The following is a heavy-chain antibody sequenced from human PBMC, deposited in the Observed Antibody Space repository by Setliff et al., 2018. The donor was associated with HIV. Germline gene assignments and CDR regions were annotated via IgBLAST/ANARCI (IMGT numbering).Heavy chain of an antibody. CDR1: GYTFTGHY. Sequence: ASVKVSCKASGYTFTGHYMHWVRQAPGQGLQWMGWIDPHTGGPQYSQKSLGRVTMTRDTSISTVYMELTSLRSDDTAIYYCARDANYGSSGYDREYFDYWGQGTQVTVSS. D-gene: IGHD5-12*01. CDR3: ARDANYGSSGYDREYFDY. V-gene: IGHV1-2*02. CDR2: IDPHTGGP. J-gene: IGHJ4*02.